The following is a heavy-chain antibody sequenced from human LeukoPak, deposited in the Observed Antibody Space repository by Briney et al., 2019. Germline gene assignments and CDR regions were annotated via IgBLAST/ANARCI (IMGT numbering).Heavy chain of an antibody. Sequence: GGSLRLSCAASGFTFSSYSMNWVRQAPGKGLEWVSSISSSSSYIYYADSVKGRFTISRDNAKNSLYLQMNSLRAEDTAVYYCARDPPLGSCSTISCPHLDYWGQGTLVTVSS. CDR1: GFTFSSYS. CDR3: ARDPPLGSCSTISCPHLDY. CDR2: ISSSSSYI. D-gene: IGHD2-2*01. V-gene: IGHV3-21*01. J-gene: IGHJ4*02.